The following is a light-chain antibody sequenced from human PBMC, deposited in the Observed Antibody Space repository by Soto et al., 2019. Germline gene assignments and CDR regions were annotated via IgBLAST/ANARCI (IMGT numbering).Light chain of an antibody. CDR1: QSVSSSY. Sequence: EIVLTQSPGTLSLSPGERATLSCRASQSVSSSYLAWYQQKPGQAPRLLISGASSRATGIPDRFSGSGSGTDFTLTIRRLEPEDFAVYYCQQYGSAPKTFGQGTKVDIK. V-gene: IGKV3-20*01. J-gene: IGKJ1*01. CDR2: GAS. CDR3: QQYGSAPKT.